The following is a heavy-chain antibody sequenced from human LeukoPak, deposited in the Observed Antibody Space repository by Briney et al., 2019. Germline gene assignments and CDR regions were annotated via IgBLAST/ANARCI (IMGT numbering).Heavy chain of an antibody. Sequence: SETLSLTCAVYGGSFSGYYWSWIRQPPGKGLEWIGEIYHSGSTNYNPSLKSRVTISVDTSKNQFSLKLSSVTAADTAVYYCARAPYSSSPNWFDPWGQGTLVTVSS. CDR1: GGSFSGYY. V-gene: IGHV4-34*01. CDR3: ARAPYSSSPNWFDP. CDR2: IYHSGST. J-gene: IGHJ5*02. D-gene: IGHD6-6*01.